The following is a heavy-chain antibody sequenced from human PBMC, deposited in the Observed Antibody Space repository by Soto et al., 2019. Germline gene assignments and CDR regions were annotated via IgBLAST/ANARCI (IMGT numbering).Heavy chain of an antibody. J-gene: IGHJ4*02. D-gene: IGHD6-19*01. CDR3: ARARTNFGWLVPFDY. CDR2: IYYSGST. CDR1: GGSISSSSYY. Sequence: PSETLSLTCTVSGGSISSSSYYWGWIRQPPGKGLEWIGSIYYSGSTYYNPSLKSRVTISVDTSKNQFSLKLSSVTAADTAVYYCARARTNFGWLVPFDYWGQGTLVTVSS. V-gene: IGHV4-39*01.